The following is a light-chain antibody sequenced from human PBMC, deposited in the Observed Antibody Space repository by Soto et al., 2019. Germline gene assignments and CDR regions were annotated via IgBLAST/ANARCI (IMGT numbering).Light chain of an antibody. J-gene: IGKJ1*01. CDR3: QHYNSYSEA. V-gene: IGKV1-5*03. CDR1: QSISSW. Sequence: DIQMTQSPSSLSASVGGRVTSTCRASQSISSWLAWYQQKPGKAPKLLIYKASTLKSGVPSRFSGSGSGTEFTLTISSLQPDDFATYYCQHYNSYSEAFGQGTKGDIK. CDR2: KAS.